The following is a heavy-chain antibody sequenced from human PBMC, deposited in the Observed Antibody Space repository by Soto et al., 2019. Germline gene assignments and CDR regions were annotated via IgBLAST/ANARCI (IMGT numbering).Heavy chain of an antibody. J-gene: IGHJ4*02. CDR3: AKHINSGWSRGVFDY. V-gene: IGHV3-9*01. Sequence: DVQLVESGGGLVQPGRSLRLSCAASGFTFDDYAMHWVRQAPGKGLEWVSGISWNSGNIGYADSVKGRFTISRDNAKNSLYLQMNSLRPEDTALYYCAKHINSGWSRGVFDYWGQGTLVTVSS. CDR1: GFTFDDYA. CDR2: ISWNSGNI. D-gene: IGHD6-19*01.